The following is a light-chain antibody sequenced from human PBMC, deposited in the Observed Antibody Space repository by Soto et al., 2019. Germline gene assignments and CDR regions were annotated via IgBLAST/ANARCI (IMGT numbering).Light chain of an antibody. V-gene: IGKV3-20*01. J-gene: IGKJ1*01. CDR3: QQYGSSGT. Sequence: IVLTQSPATLSLSPGERATLSCRASQSVSSYLAWYQQKPGQAPRXLIYGASSRATGIPDRFSGSGSGTDFTLTISRLEPEDFAVYYCQQYGSSGTFGQGTKVDIK. CDR1: QSVSSY. CDR2: GAS.